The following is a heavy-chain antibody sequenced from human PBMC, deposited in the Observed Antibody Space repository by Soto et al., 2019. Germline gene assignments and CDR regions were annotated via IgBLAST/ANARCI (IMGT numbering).Heavy chain of an antibody. D-gene: IGHD3-22*01. J-gene: IGHJ4*02. CDR3: AKDECYYGCGGYCRARFDY. V-gene: IGHV1-18*04. CDR1: GYTFTSYG. Sequence: QVQLVQSGAEVKKPGASVKVPCKASGYTFTSYGISWVRQAPGQGLEWMGWISAYNGNTNYAQKLQGRVTMTTDTCTSTAYMGLRSLRSDDTAVYYCAKDECYYGCGGYCRARFDYWGQGTLVTVSS. CDR2: ISAYNGNT.